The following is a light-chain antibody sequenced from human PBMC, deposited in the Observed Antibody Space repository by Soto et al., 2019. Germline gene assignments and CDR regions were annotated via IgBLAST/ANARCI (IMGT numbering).Light chain of an antibody. J-gene: IGLJ2*01. CDR2: DVS. CDR3: TSYTSDSSVI. V-gene: IGLV2-14*03. CDR1: SSDIGGYRY. Sequence: QSALTQPASVSGSPGQSVTISCTGSSSDIGGYRYVSWYQKRLGKAPKLMIYDVSYRPSGVSNRFSGSKSGSTASLTISGLQPEDEADYYCTSYTSDSSVIFGGGTKLTVL.